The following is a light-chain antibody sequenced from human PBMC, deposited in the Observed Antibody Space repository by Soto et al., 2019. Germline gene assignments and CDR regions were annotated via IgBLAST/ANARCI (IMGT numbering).Light chain of an antibody. Sequence: QSALTQPPPVSGSPGQSVTISCTGTSSDVGSYNRVSWYQQPPGTAPKLMIYEVSNRPSGVPDRFSGSKSGNTASLTISGLQAEDEADYYCSSYTSSSTNVVFGGGTKLTVL. CDR3: SSYTSSSTNVV. CDR2: EVS. V-gene: IGLV2-18*02. CDR1: SSDVGSYNR. J-gene: IGLJ2*01.